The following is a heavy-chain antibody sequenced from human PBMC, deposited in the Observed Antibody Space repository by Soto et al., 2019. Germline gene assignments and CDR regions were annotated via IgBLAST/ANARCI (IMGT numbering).Heavy chain of an antibody. J-gene: IGHJ6*02. CDR3: ARAAVGRSGGMDV. D-gene: IGHD6-13*01. Sequence: GGSLRLSCAASGFTFSGYYMSWIRQAPGKGLEWVSYISSSSSYTNYADSVKGRFTVSRDNAKNSLYLQMNSLRAEDTAVYYCARAAVGRSGGMDVWGQGTTVTVSS. V-gene: IGHV3-11*06. CDR1: GFTFSGYY. CDR2: ISSSSSYT.